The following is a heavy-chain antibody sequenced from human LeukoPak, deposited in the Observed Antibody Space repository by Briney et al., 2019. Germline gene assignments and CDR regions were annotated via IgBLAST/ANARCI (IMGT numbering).Heavy chain of an antibody. J-gene: IGHJ5*02. V-gene: IGHV3-30-3*01. CDR3: AKDSMVRGVTSNWFDP. Sequence: GKSLRLSCAASGFTFSSYAMHWVRQAPGKGLEWVAVISYDGSNKYYADSVKGRFTISRDNPKNTLYLQMNSLRAEDTAVYYCAKDSMVRGVTSNWFDPWGQGTLVTVSS. CDR1: GFTFSSYA. CDR2: ISYDGSNK. D-gene: IGHD3-10*01.